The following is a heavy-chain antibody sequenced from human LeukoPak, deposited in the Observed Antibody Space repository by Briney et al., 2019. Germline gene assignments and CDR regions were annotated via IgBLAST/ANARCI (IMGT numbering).Heavy chain of an antibody. CDR1: GYTFTGYY. V-gene: IGHV1-2*02. J-gene: IGHJ6*03. D-gene: IGHD2-15*01. Sequence: ASVKVSCKASGYTFTGYYMHWVRQAPGQGLEWMGWINPNSGGTNYAQTFQGRVTMTRDTSISTAYMELSRLRSEDTAVYYCARGYCSGGRCYSFYYYYMDVWGKGTTVTVSS. CDR3: ARGYCSGGRCYSFYYYYMDV. CDR2: INPNSGGT.